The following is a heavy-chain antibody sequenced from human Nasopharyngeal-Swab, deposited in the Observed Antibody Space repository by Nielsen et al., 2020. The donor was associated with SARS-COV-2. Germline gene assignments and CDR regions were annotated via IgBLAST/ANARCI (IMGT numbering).Heavy chain of an antibody. Sequence: SETLSLTCTVSGGSISSYYWSWIRQPPGKGLEWIGYLYHSGSTNYNPSLKSRVTISVDTSKNQFSLKLSSVTAADTAVYYCARGRRGVWVDYWGQGTLVTVSS. CDR1: GGSISSYY. CDR3: ARGRRGVWVDY. J-gene: IGHJ4*02. V-gene: IGHV4-59*01. D-gene: IGHD1-14*01. CDR2: LYHSGST.